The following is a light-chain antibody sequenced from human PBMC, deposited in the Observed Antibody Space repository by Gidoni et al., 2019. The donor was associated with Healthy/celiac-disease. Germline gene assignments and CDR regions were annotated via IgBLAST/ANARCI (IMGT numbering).Light chain of an antibody. V-gene: IGLV3-21*03. CDR3: QVWDSSSDPYVV. CDR2: DDS. Sequence: SYVLTQPPSVSVAPGKTASITCGGNNIGSKSVHWYQQKPGQAPVLVVYDDSDRPSGIPERFSGSKSGNTATLTISRVEAGDEADYYCQVWDSSSDPYVVFGGGTKLTVL. CDR1: NIGSKS. J-gene: IGLJ2*01.